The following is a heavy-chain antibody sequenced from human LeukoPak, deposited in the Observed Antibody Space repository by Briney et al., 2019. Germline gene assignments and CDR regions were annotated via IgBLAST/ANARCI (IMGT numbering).Heavy chain of an antibody. V-gene: IGHV4-39*01. CDR1: GGSISSSSYS. CDR3: ARPSGWYFGWFDP. J-gene: IGHJ5*02. CDR2: IYYSGST. D-gene: IGHD6-19*01. Sequence: SETLSLTCAVSGGSISSSSYSWGWIRQPPGQGLEWIGSIYYSGSTYYNPSLKSRVTISVDTSKNQFSLKLSSVTAADTAVYYCARPSGWYFGWFDPWGQGTLVTVSS.